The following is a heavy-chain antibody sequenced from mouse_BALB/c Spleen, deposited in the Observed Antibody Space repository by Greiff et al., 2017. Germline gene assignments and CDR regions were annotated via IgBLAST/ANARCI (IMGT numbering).Heavy chain of an antibody. V-gene: IGHV14-3*02. CDR2: IDPANGNT. CDR3: ARRYGSSYLYAMDD. CDR1: GFNIKDTY. Sequence: EVQLQQSGAELVKPGASVKLSCTASGFNIKDTYMHWVKQRPEQGLEWIGRIDPANGNTKYDPKFQGKATITADTSSNTAYLQLSSLTSEDTAVYYCARRYGSSYLYAMDDGGQGTSVTVSS. J-gene: IGHJ4*01. D-gene: IGHD1-1*01.